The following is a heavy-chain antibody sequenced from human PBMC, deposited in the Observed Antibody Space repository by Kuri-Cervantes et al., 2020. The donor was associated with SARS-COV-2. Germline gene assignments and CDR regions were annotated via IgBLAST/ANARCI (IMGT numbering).Heavy chain of an antibody. CDR2: IYSGGST. CDR3: TRRIYCSGGSCSGGGSYYYCGMDV. J-gene: IGHJ6*02. Sequence: LSLTCAASGFTVSSNYMSWVRQAPGKGLEWVSVIYSGGSTYYADSVKGRFTISRDDSKNTAYLQMNSLKTEDTAVYYCTRRIYCSGGSCSGGGSYYYCGMDVWGQGTTVTVSS. V-gene: IGHV3-53*01. D-gene: IGHD2-15*01. CDR1: GFTVSSNY.